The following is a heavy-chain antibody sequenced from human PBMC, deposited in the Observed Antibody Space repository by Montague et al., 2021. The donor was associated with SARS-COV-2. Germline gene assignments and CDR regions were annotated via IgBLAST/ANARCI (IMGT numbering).Heavy chain of an antibody. V-gene: IGHV3-33*01. J-gene: IGHJ4*02. CDR2: IWYDGSNK. CDR3: ARDLAVAESPVGY. Sequence: SLRLSCAASGFTFSSYGMHWVRQAPGKGLEWVAVIWYDGSNKYYADSVKGRFTISRDNSKNTLYLQMNSLRAEDTAVYYCARDLAVAESPVGYWGQGTLVTVSS. D-gene: IGHD6-19*01. CDR1: GFTFSSYG.